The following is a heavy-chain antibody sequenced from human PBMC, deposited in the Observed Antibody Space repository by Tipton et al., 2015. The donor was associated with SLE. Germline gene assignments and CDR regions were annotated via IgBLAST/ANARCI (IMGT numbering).Heavy chain of an antibody. CDR1: GDSISSGSYY. J-gene: IGHJ6*03. D-gene: IGHD3-16*01. CDR3: ASWGPIVYYYYYMDV. Sequence: TLSLTCTVSGDSISSGSYYWNWLRQPAGKGLEWIGRIYSYGTTNYNSSLKSRVTISLDTSKNQFSLKLSSVTAADTAVYYCASWGPIVYYYYYMDVWGKGTTVTVSS. V-gene: IGHV4-61*02. CDR2: IYSYGTT.